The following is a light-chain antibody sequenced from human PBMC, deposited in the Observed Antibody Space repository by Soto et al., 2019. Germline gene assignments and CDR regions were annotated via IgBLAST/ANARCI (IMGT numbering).Light chain of an antibody. CDR3: QQYHSYSLT. CDR2: KAS. CDR1: QSISSW. J-gene: IGKJ4*01. V-gene: IGKV1-5*03. Sequence: SRITQTPSTLSASVGDRVTITCRASQSISSWLAWYQQKPGKATKLLIYKASSLEGGAPSRFSGSGSGTDFTLTISSLQPDDFATYYCQQYHSYSLTFGGGTKVDIK.